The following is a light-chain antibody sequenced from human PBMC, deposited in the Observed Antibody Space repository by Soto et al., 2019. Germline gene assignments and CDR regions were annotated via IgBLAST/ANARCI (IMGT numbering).Light chain of an antibody. CDR2: DAS. CDR3: QQRSNWPPT. Sequence: EIVLTQSPATLSLSPGERATLSCRASQSVSSYLAWYQQKPGQAPRLLIYDASNRATGIPARFSVSGSGTAFTLTISSLEPEDFAVYYCQQRSNWPPTFGGGTKVEIK. V-gene: IGKV3-11*01. CDR1: QSVSSY. J-gene: IGKJ4*01.